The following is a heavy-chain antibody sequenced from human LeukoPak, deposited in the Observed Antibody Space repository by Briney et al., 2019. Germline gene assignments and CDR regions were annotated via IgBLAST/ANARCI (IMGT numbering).Heavy chain of an antibody. CDR3: AIQSVITGLGFDP. D-gene: IGHD4-17*01. CDR1: GYSFVGYG. Sequence: EASVKVSCKASGYSFVGYGITWVRQAPGQGLEWMGGFDPEDGETIYAQKFQGRVTMTEDTSTDTAYMELSSLRSEDTAVYYCAIQSVITGLGFDPWGQGTLVTVSS. CDR2: FDPEDGET. J-gene: IGHJ5*02. V-gene: IGHV1-24*01.